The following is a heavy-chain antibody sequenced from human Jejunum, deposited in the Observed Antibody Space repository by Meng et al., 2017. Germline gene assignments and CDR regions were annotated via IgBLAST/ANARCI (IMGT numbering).Heavy chain of an antibody. CDR1: GYTFTTYK. CDR3: ARDEID. J-gene: IGHJ4*02. Sequence: ASVKVSCKAPGYTFTTYKIHWVRQAPGQGLEWMTWINTGGGDTQFSQKFQGIVTLTGDISTFAAYMDLTSLTSDDTAVYYCARDEIDWGQGTLVTVSS. CDR2: INTGGGDT. D-gene: IGHD2-21*01. V-gene: IGHV1-3*04.